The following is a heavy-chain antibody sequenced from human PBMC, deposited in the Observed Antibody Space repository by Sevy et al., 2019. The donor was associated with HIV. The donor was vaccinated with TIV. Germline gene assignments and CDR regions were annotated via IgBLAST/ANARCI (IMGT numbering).Heavy chain of an antibody. CDR3: ARGLAALPGYYYGMDV. J-gene: IGHJ6*02. CDR2: ILYDGSNK. CDR1: GFTFSSYG. V-gene: IGHV3-30*03. D-gene: IGHD6-6*01. Sequence: GGSLRLSCAASGFTFSSYGMHWVRQAPGKGLEWVAVILYDGSNKYYADSVKGRFTMSRDNSKNTLNLQMNSLRAGDTAVYYCARGLAALPGYYYGMDVWGQGTAVTVSS.